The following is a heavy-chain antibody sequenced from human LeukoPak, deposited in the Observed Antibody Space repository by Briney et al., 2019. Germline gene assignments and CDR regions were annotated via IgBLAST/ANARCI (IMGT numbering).Heavy chain of an antibody. Sequence: GGSLRLSCAASGFTFSSYSMNWVRQGPGKGLEWVSGISWNSGSIGYADSVKGRFTISRDNAKNSLYLQMNSLRAEDTALYYCAKDILVDAILHAFDIWGQGTMVTVSS. CDR3: AKDILVDAILHAFDI. CDR2: ISWNSGSI. CDR1: GFTFSSYS. J-gene: IGHJ3*02. D-gene: IGHD2-15*01. V-gene: IGHV3-9*01.